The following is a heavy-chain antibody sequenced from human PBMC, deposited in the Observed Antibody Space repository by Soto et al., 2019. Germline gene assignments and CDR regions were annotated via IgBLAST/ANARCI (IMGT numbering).Heavy chain of an antibody. CDR3: ARGGVRITFGGVVVAPYFDY. Sequence: PSETLSLTCTVFGGSINDYYWSWIRRPPGKGLEWIGYIFYNGKTNYNPSLKSRVTISVDTSKNQFSLKLSSVTAADTAVFYCARGGVRITFGGVVVAPYFDYWGHGALVTVSS. CDR1: GGSINDYY. J-gene: IGHJ4*01. V-gene: IGHV4-59*01. D-gene: IGHD3-16*02. CDR2: IFYNGKT.